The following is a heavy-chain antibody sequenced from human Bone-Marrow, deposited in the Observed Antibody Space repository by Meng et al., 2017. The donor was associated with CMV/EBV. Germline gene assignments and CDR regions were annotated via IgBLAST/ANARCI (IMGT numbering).Heavy chain of an antibody. D-gene: IGHD3-22*01. V-gene: IGHV4-39*07. Sequence: SETLSLTCTVSGGSISSSSYYWGWIRQPPGKGLEWIGSIYYSGSTYYNPSLKSRVTISLDTSKNQFSLKLSSVTAADTAVYYCARNPLSGYYFYWGQGTLVTVSS. CDR2: IYYSGST. CDR1: GGSISSSSYY. CDR3: ARNPLSGYYFY. J-gene: IGHJ4*02.